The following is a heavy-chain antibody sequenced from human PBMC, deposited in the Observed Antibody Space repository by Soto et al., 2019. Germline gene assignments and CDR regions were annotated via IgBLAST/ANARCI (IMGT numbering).Heavy chain of an antibody. CDR3: ARSGSYYSLDY. V-gene: IGHV4-4*02. Sequence: QVQLQEAGPGLMKPSGTLSLTCAVSGGAISSNSRWSWVRQLPGKGLEWIGEIYHSGSTNYNPSLKSRDTRSVDKSKNQFSLKLSSVSAADTAVYYCARSGSYYSLDYWGQGTLVTGSS. CDR2: IYHSGST. CDR1: GGAISSNSR. D-gene: IGHD1-26*01. J-gene: IGHJ4*02.